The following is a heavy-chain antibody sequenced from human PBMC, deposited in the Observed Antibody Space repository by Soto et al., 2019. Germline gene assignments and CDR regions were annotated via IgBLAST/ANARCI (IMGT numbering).Heavy chain of an antibody. CDR1: GGSISSSSYY. J-gene: IGHJ5*02. V-gene: IGHV4-39*01. CDR3: ARVLYYYGSGSYNWFDP. Sequence: QLQLQESGPGLVKPSETLSLTCTVSGGSISSSSYYWGWIRQPPGKGLEWIGSIYYSGSTYYNPSLKSRVTMSVDTSKNQFYLKLSSVTAADTAVYYCARVLYYYGSGSYNWFDPWGQGTLVTVSS. D-gene: IGHD3-10*01. CDR2: IYYSGST.